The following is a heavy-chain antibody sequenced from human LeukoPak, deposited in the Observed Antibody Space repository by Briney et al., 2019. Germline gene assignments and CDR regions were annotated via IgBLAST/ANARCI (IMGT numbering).Heavy chain of an antibody. CDR2: IYPGDSDT. CDR3: ARLLPAAILYNWFDP. J-gene: IGHJ5*02. CDR1: GYSFTSYW. Sequence: GESLKISCKGSGYSFTSYWIGWVRQMPGKGLEWMGIIYPGDSDTRYSPSFQGQVTISADKSISTAYLQWSSLKASDTAMYYCARLLPAAILYNWFDPWGQGTLVTVSS. D-gene: IGHD2-2*01. V-gene: IGHV5-51*01.